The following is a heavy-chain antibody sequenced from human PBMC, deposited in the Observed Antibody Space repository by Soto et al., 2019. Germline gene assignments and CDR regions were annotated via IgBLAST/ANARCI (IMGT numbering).Heavy chain of an antibody. CDR1: GGTFSSYA. Sequence: ASVKVSCKASGGTFSSYAISWVRQAPGQGLEWMGGIIPIFGTANYAQKFQGRVTITADESTSTAYMELSSLRSEDTAVYYCASDWGSHYFDYWGQGTMITVSS. CDR3: ASDWGSHYFDY. V-gene: IGHV1-69*13. CDR2: IIPIFGTA. J-gene: IGHJ4*02. D-gene: IGHD7-27*01.